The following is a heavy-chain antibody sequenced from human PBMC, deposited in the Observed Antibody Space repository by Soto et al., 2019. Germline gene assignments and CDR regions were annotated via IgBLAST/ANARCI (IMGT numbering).Heavy chain of an antibody. V-gene: IGHV1-46*01. CDR2: INPDGGGT. CDR3: AVCGNCLSMDV. J-gene: IGHJ6*02. Sequence: QVQLVQSGAEVKKPGASVKVSCKASGYTFTSYYMHWVRLAPGQGLEWMGIINPDGGGTSYAQQSQGRVIMTRDASTRTVYMDMSSLRSEDTAVYYCAVCGNCLSMDVWGQGTTVTVSS. CDR1: GYTFTSYY. D-gene: IGHD2-15*01.